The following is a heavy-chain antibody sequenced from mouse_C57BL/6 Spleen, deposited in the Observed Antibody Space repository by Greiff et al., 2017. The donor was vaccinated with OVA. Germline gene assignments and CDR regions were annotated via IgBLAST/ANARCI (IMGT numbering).Heavy chain of an antibody. D-gene: IGHD2-3*01. V-gene: IGHV1-81*01. J-gene: IGHJ4*01. CDR3: ARSDDGYYESAMDY. Sequence: QVQLQQSGAELARPGASVKLSCKASGYTFTSYGISWVKQSTGQGLEWIGEIYPRSGNTYYNEKFKGKATLTADKSSSTAYMELRSLTSEDSAVYFCARSDDGYYESAMDYWGQGTSVTVSS. CDR1: GYTFTSYG. CDR2: IYPRSGNT.